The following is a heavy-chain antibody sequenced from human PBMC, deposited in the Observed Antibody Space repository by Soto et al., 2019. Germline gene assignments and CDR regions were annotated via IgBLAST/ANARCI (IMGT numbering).Heavy chain of an antibody. J-gene: IGHJ4*02. CDR3: GRATSSYYYDSSGYYWRCYFNC. D-gene: IGHD3-22*01. CDR2: INPNSGGT. V-gene: IGHV1-2*02. CDR1: GYTFTGYY. Sequence: ASVKVACKASGYTFTGYYMHWVRQAPGQGLEWMGWINPNSGGTNYAQKFQGRVTMTRDTSISTAYMELSRLRSDDTAVYYCGRATSSYYYDSSGYYWRCYFNCWGQGTLVTVSS.